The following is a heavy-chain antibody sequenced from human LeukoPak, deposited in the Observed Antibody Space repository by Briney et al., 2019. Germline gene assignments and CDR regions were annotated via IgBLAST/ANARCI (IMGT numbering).Heavy chain of an antibody. Sequence: GESLKISCKVSGYRLTNNWIGWVRQVPGKGLEWMGIIYPGYSDTRYSPSFQGQVTISADKSISTAYLQWSSLKASDTAMYYCARQRSTAYYDSSGLPYDAFDIWGQGTMVTVSS. V-gene: IGHV5-51*01. CDR2: IYPGYSDT. CDR1: GYRLTNNW. J-gene: IGHJ3*02. CDR3: ARQRSTAYYDSSGLPYDAFDI. D-gene: IGHD3-22*01.